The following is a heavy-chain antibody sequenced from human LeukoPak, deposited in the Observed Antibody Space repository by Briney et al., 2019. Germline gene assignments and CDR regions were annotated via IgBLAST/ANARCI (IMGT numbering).Heavy chain of an antibody. Sequence: SVKVSCKASGGTFSSYAISWVRQAPGQGLEWMGGIIPIFGTANYAHKFQGRVTITTDESTSTAYMELSSLRSEDTAVYYCARHYDFWSGYYEELAYYYYMDVWGKGTTVTVSS. CDR1: GGTFSSYA. V-gene: IGHV1-69*05. CDR3: ARHYDFWSGYYEELAYYYYMDV. CDR2: IIPIFGTA. D-gene: IGHD3-3*01. J-gene: IGHJ6*03.